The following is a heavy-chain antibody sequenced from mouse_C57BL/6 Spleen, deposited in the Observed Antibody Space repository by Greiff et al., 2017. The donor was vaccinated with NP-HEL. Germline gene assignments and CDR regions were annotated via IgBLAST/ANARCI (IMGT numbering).Heavy chain of an antibody. D-gene: IGHD2-5*01. V-gene: IGHV1-18*01. CDR2: INPNNGGT. CDR1: GYTFTDYN. J-gene: IGHJ1*03. Sequence: EVKLQESGPELVKPGASVKIPCKASGYTFTDYNMDWVKQSHGKSLEWIGDINPNNGGTIYNQKFKGKATLTVDKSSSTAYMELRSLTSEDTAVYYCARYDYSNYNWYFDVWGTGTTVTVSS. CDR3: ARYDYSNYNWYFDV.